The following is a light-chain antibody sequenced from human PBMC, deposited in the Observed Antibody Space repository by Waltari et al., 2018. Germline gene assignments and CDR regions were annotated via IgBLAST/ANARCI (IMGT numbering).Light chain of an antibody. V-gene: IGLV2-14*01. J-gene: IGLJ1*01. CDR1: SSDVCFYNY. CDR3: SSYTSSSTLV. Sequence: QSALTQPASVSRSPGQSIPIPCTGASSDVCFYNYVSWYPQHPGKVPKLMIYEVSNRPSGVSNRFSGSKSGNTASLTISGLQAEDEADYYCSSYTSSSTLVFGTGTKVTVL. CDR2: EVS.